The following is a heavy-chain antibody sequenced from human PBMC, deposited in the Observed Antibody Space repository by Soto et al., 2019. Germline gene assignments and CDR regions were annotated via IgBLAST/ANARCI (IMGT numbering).Heavy chain of an antibody. J-gene: IGHJ6*02. Sequence: GGSLRLSCAASGFTVSSNYMTWVRQAPGKGLEWVSGISWNSGSIGYADSVKGRFTISRDNAKNSLYLQMNSLRAEDTALYYCAKDPYSSGWLDYYYYGMDVWGQGTTVTVSS. D-gene: IGHD6-19*01. CDR2: ISWNSGSI. CDR1: GFTVSSNY. V-gene: IGHV3-9*01. CDR3: AKDPYSSGWLDYYYYGMDV.